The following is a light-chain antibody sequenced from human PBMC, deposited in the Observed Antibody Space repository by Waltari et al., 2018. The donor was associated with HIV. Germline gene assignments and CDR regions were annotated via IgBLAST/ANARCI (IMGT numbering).Light chain of an antibody. CDR1: QSISNY. CDR2: AAS. CDR3: QQRYSTPPT. J-gene: IGKJ4*01. Sequence: DIQMTQSPSSLSASVEDRVTITCRASQSISNYLNWYQQKPGKAPKLLIYAASSLQTGVPSRFSGSGSGTDFTLTISSVQPEYFATYYCQQRYSTPPTFGGGTKVDIK. V-gene: IGKV1-39*01.